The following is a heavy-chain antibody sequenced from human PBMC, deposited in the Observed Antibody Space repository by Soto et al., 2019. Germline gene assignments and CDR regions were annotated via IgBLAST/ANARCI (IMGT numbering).Heavy chain of an antibody. CDR2: ISAYNGNT. CDR1: GYTFTSYG. Sequence: QVQLVQSGAEVKKPGASVKVSCKASGYTFTSYGISWVRQAPGQGIEWMGWISAYNGNTNYAQKLQGRVTMTTDTATSRAYMELRSMRSDDAAVYYCARDDQNHVPIDYGGQGTLVTVSS. D-gene: IGHD3-10*02. CDR3: ARDDQNHVPIDY. V-gene: IGHV1-18*01. J-gene: IGHJ4*02.